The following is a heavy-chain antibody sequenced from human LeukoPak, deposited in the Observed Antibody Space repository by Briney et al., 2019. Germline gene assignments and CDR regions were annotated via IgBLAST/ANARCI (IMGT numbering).Heavy chain of an antibody. J-gene: IGHJ6*03. CDR2: INHSRST. CDR3: ARGRGGRGRPLYYYMDV. Sequence: PSETLSLTCAVYGGSFSGYYWSWIRQPPGKGLEWIGEINHSRSTNYNPSLKSRVTISVDTSKNQFSLKLSSVTAADTAVYYCARGRGGRGRPLYYYMDVWGKGTTVTVSS. CDR1: GGSFSGYY. V-gene: IGHV4-34*01. D-gene: IGHD3-16*01.